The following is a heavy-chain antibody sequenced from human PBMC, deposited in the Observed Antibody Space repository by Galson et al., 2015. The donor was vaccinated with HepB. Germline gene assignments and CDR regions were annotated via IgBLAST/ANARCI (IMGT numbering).Heavy chain of an antibody. CDR1: GYTLTELS. CDR3: ATSPRLRGYSGYVGGVGLFY. D-gene: IGHD5-12*01. J-gene: IGHJ4*02. CDR2: FDPEDGET. Sequence: SVKVSCKVSGYTLTELSMHWVRQAPGKGLEWMGGFDPEDGETIYAQKFQGRVTMTEDTSTDTAYMELSSLRSEDTAVYYYATSPRLRGYSGYVGGVGLFYWGQGTLVTVSS. V-gene: IGHV1-24*01.